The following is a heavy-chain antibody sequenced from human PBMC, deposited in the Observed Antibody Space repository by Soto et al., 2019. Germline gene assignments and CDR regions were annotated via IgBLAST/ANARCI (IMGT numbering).Heavy chain of an antibody. V-gene: IGHV3-23*01. Sequence: EVQLLESGGGLVQPGGSLRLSCAASGFTFSSYAMSWVRQAPGQGLEWVSAISGNAGSTYYADSVKGRFTISRDNSKNTLYLQMNTLRVEDTAVYYCAKDIVVVPAALDFLDYWGQGTLVTVSS. D-gene: IGHD2-2*01. CDR3: AKDIVVVPAALDFLDY. J-gene: IGHJ4*02. CDR1: GFTFSSYA. CDR2: ISGNAGST.